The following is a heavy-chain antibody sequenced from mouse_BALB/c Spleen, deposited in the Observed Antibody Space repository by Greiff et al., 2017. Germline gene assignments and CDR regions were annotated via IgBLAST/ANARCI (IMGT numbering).Heavy chain of an antibody. Sequence: VQLQESGAELAKPGASVKMSCKASGYTFTSYWMHWVKQRPGQGLEWIGYINPSTGYTEYNQKFKDKATLTADKSSSTAYMQLSSLTSEDSAVYYCARRRDRAYAMDYWGQGTSVTVSS. V-gene: IGHV1-7*01. CDR3: ARRRDRAYAMDY. CDR1: GYTFTSYW. D-gene: IGHD3-1*01. CDR2: INPSTGYT. J-gene: IGHJ4*01.